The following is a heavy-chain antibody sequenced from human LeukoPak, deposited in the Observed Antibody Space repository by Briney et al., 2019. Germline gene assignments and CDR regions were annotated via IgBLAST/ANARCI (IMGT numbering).Heavy chain of an antibody. CDR2: INTNTGHA. CDR3: ARDLWDY. Sequence: ASVKVSCKASGYTFTSHGMNWVRQAPGQGLEWMGWINTNTGHATYAQGFTGRFVFSLDTSVSTAYLQISSLKTEDIAVYYCARDLWDYWGQGTLVTVSS. V-gene: IGHV7-4-1*02. J-gene: IGHJ4*02. D-gene: IGHD2-21*01. CDR1: GYTFTSHG.